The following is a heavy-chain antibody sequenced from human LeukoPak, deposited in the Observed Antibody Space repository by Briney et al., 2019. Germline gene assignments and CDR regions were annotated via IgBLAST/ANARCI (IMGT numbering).Heavy chain of an antibody. CDR3: ARDVSGKGGEPSDLRITMIVVSGAFDI. J-gene: IGHJ3*02. V-gene: IGHV1-69*04. D-gene: IGHD3-22*01. CDR2: IITILGIA. CDR1: GGTFSSYA. Sequence: SVKVSCKASGGTFSSYAISWVRQAPGQGVEWMGRIITILGIANYAQKFQGRVTITADKSTSTAYMELSSLRSEDPAVYYCARDVSGKGGEPSDLRITMIVVSGAFDIWGQGTMVTVSS.